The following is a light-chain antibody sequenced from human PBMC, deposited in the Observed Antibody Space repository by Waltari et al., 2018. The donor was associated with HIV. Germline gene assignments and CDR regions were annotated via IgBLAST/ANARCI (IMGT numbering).Light chain of an antibody. J-gene: IGLJ3*02. V-gene: IGLV1-44*01. CDR1: SSNIGSNT. CDR3: ATWDDSLNGWV. Sequence: QSVLTQPPSASGTPGQRVTISCSGSSSNIGSNTVSWYRQVPGTAPKVLIYSNDDRPSGVPDRFSGSKSGTSASLAISGLQSEDEADYYCATWDDSLNGWVFGGGTKVTVL. CDR2: SND.